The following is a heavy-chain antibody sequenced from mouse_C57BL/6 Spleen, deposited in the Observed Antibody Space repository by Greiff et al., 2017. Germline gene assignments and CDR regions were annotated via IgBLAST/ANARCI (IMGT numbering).Heavy chain of an antibody. CDR3: ARLYDYDRGAY. V-gene: IGHV1-80*01. J-gene: IGHJ3*01. CDR2: IYPGDGDT. D-gene: IGHD2-4*01. CDR1: GYAFSSYW. Sequence: VKLMESGAELVKPGASVKISCKASGYAFSSYWMNWVKQRPGKGLEWIGQIYPGDGDTNYNGKFKGKATLTADKSSSTAYMQLSSLTSEDSAVYFCARLYDYDRGAYWGQGTLVTVSA.